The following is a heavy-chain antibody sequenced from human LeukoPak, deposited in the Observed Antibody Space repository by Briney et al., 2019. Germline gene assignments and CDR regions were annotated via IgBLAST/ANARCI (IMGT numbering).Heavy chain of an antibody. CDR3: ARVQGYCSTTSCYPHY. CDR2: INTNTGSP. J-gene: IGHJ4*02. D-gene: IGHD2-2*01. CDR1: GYTLTNYA. Sequence: ASVKVSCKASGYTLTNYALNWVRQAPGQGLEWMGWINTNTGSPTYAQGFTGRFVFSLDTSVNTAYLQISSLKAEDTAIYYCARVQGYCSTTSCYPHYWGQGTLVTVSS. V-gene: IGHV7-4-1*02.